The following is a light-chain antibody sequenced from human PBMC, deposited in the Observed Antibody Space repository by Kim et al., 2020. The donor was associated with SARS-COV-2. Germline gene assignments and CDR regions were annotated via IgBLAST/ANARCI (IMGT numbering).Light chain of an antibody. CDR2: DAS. J-gene: IGKJ2*01. CDR3: LQHVIYPYT. V-gene: IGKV1-17*03. Sequence: DIQMTQSPSTMSASVGDRVTITCRASQDIRSFLAWFQHKPGKVPKRLIYDASTLQSGVLARFSGSGSGTEFTLTISSLQPDDFATYYCLQHVIYPYTFGQGTKLEIK. CDR1: QDIRSF.